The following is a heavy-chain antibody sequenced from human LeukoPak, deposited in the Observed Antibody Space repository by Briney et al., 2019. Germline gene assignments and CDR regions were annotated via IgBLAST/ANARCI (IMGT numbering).Heavy chain of an antibody. D-gene: IGHD6-13*01. J-gene: IGHJ4*02. CDR1: GGSISSYY. Sequence: NPSETLSLTCTASGGSISSYYWGWIRQPPGKGLEWIGSIYHSGGTYYNPSLKSRVTISVDTSKNQFSLKLSSVTAADTAVYYCARGGQGSSWCDSQRYFDYWGQGTLVTVSS. V-gene: IGHV4-39*07. CDR3: ARGGQGSSWCDSQRYFDY. CDR2: IYHSGGT.